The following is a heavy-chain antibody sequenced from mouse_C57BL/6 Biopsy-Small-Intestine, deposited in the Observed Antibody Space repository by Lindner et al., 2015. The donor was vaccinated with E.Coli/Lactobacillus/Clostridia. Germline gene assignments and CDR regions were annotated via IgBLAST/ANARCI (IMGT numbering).Heavy chain of an antibody. CDR3: ARGNWDYAMDY. Sequence: VQLQESGPGLVKPSRTVFLTCTVTGISITTGNYRWSWIRQFPGNKLEWIGYIYYSGTITYNPSLTSRTTITRDTPKNQFFLEMNSLTAEDTATYYCARGNWDYAMDYWGQGTSVTVSS. V-gene: IGHV3-5*01. D-gene: IGHD4-1*01. CDR2: IYYSGTI. J-gene: IGHJ4*01. CDR1: GISITTGNYR.